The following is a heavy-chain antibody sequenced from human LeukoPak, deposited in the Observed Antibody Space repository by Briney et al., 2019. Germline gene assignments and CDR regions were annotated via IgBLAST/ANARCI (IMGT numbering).Heavy chain of an antibody. CDR2: VYYSGTT. D-gene: IGHD3-22*01. CDR1: GGSISSYY. CDR3: ARDYDSSGYYWS. Sequence: SETLSLTCTVSGGSISSYYWTWIRQPPGKGLEWIGYVYYSGTTNYNPSLESRVTISIDTSENQFSLKLNSVTAADTAVYYCARDYDSSGYYWSWGQGTLVTVSS. J-gene: IGHJ4*02. V-gene: IGHV4-59*01.